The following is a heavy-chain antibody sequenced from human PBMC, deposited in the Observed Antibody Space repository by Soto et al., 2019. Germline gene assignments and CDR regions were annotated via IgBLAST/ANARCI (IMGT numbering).Heavy chain of an antibody. J-gene: IGHJ4*02. CDR2: INPNSGGT. Sequence: ASVKVSCKASGYTFTGYYMHWVRQAPGQGLEWMGWINPNSGGTNYAQKFQGRVTMTRDTSISTAYMELSRLRSDDTAVYYCARGVWFGELSSYYFDYWGQGTLVTVSS. V-gene: IGHV1-2*02. CDR1: GYTFTGYY. CDR3: ARGVWFGELSSYYFDY. D-gene: IGHD3-10*01.